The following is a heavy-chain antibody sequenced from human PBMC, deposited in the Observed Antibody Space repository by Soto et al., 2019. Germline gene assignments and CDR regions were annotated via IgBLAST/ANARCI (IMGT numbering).Heavy chain of an antibody. CDR1: GGSISSSSYY. CDR2: IYYSGST. J-gene: IGHJ4*02. D-gene: IGHD6-19*01. Sequence: QLQLQESGPGLVKPSETLSLTCTVSGGSISSSSYYWGWIRQPPGKGLEWIGSIYYSGSTYYNPPLKSRVTISVDTSKNQFSLKLSSVTAADTAVYYCARRAVAGPVYFDYWGQGTLVTVSS. CDR3: ARRAVAGPVYFDY. V-gene: IGHV4-39*01.